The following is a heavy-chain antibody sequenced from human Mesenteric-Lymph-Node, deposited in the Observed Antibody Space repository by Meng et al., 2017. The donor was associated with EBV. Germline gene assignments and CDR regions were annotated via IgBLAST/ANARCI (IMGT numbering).Heavy chain of an antibody. CDR1: GYTLNNYG. V-gene: IGHV1-18*01. CDR3: ARWYSSTWYGGTDY. D-gene: IGHD6-13*01. J-gene: IGHJ4*02. Sequence: VHVWQHVAEVQKPRASVTVSCKASGYTLNNYGITWVRQDPGQGIEWMGWISAYNANTDDAQSFRGRVTMTKDTSTSTAYLDLRSLRPDDTAVYYCARWYSSTWYGGTDYWGQGSLVTVSS. CDR2: ISAYNANT.